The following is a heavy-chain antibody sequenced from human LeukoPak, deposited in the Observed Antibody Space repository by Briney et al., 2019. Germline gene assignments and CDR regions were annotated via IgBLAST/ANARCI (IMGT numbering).Heavy chain of an antibody. V-gene: IGHV1-46*03. Sequence: ASVKVSSKASGYTFTTYYMHWVRQAPGQGLQWMGIINPSGGSTSYAQKFQGRVTMTRDTSTSTVYMELSSLRSDDTAIYYCARSVKMPTIVHWGQGTLVTVSS. CDR3: ARSVKMPTIVH. CDR2: INPSGGST. CDR1: GYTFTTYY. J-gene: IGHJ4*02. D-gene: IGHD5-24*01.